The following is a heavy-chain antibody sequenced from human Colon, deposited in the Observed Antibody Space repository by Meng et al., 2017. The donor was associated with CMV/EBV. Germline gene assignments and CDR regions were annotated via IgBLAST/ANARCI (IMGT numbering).Heavy chain of an antibody. D-gene: IGHD3-10*01. CDR3: ARDGQRISVVWGVPNWFDP. V-gene: IGHV4-39*07. CDR2: MYYSGST. J-gene: IGHJ5*02. CDR1: NGSIRSSGYY. Sequence: GSLRLSCTVSNGSIRSSGYYWAWLRQPPGKGLEWIGSMYYSGSTYYNPSLKSRVTISIDTSKNQFSLKLTSVTAADTAVYYCARDGQRISVVWGVPNWFDPWGQGTLVTVSS.